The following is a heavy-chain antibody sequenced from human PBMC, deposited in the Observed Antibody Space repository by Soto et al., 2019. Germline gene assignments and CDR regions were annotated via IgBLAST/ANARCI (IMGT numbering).Heavy chain of an antibody. D-gene: IGHD3-16*01. CDR3: ASSGHTFAGVV. CDR2: LHYSGCD. J-gene: IGHJ4*02. CDR1: GASMSDYY. Sequence: QVQLQESGPGLVKPSATLSLTCTFSGASMSDYYGSWIRPSPWNGLEHIGYLHYSGCDNYNPSLKSRVTISMDTSKNQFSMKLTSVIAADTAIYYCASSGHTFAGVVWGQGILVTVSS. V-gene: IGHV4-59*01.